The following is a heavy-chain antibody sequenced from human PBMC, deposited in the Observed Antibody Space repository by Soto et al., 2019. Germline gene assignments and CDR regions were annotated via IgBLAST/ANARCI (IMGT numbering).Heavy chain of an antibody. Sequence: QVQLVQSGAEVKKPGASVKISCKASGYTFIHYYIHWVRQAPGQGLEWMAIINPNGGSTNYAQKFQGRVTVTSVTSTTTVSMELNSLESDDTVVYFCARSLLQGDFWGQGTLVTVSS. J-gene: IGHJ4*02. CDR3: ARSLLQGDF. CDR1: GYTFIHYY. CDR2: INPNGGST. D-gene: IGHD2-21*01. V-gene: IGHV1-46*01.